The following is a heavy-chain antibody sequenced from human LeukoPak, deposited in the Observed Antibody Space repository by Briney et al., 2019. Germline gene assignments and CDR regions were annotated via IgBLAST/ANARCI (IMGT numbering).Heavy chain of an antibody. CDR3: ARGVRGGVVLMGAPRTYYFDY. CDR2: MNPNSGNT. D-gene: IGHD2-8*01. Sequence: ASVKVSCKASGYTFTSYDINWVRQATGQGLEWMGWMNPNSGNTGYAQKFQGRVTMTRNTSISTAYMELSSLGSEDTAVYYCARGVRGGVVLMGAPRTYYFDYWGQGTLVTVSS. CDR1: GYTFTSYD. V-gene: IGHV1-8*01. J-gene: IGHJ4*02.